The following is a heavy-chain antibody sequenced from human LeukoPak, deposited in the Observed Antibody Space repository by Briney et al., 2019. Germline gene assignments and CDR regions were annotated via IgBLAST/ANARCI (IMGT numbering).Heavy chain of an antibody. V-gene: IGHV3-7*01. CDR3: ARGQLELLSDYYYYMDV. CDR2: IKQDGSEK. D-gene: IGHD1-1*01. CDR1: GFTFSSYW. J-gene: IGHJ6*03. Sequence: RGSLRLSCAASGFTFSSYWMSWVRQAPGKGLEWVANIKQDGSEKYYVDSVKGRFTISRDNAKNSLYLQMNSLRAEDTAVYYCARGQLELLSDYYYYMDVWGKGTTVTVSS.